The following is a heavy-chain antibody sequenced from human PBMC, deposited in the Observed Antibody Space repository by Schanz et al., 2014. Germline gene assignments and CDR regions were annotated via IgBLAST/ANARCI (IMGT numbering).Heavy chain of an antibody. V-gene: IGHV3-23*01. Sequence: EVQLLESGGDLVQPGGSLRLSCVGSGFTFGSYAMNWVRQAPGKGLEWVSTITSNGGGTYYADSVKGRFTISRDNAKNTLYLQMNSLRAEDTAVYYCTRDDFGASDYWGQGTLVTVSS. CDR2: ITSNGGGT. D-gene: IGHD3-3*01. CDR3: TRDDFGASDY. CDR1: GFTFGSYA. J-gene: IGHJ4*02.